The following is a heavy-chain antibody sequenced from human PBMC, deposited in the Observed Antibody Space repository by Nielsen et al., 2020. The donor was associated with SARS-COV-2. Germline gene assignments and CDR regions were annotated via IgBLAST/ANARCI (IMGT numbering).Heavy chain of an antibody. CDR1: GGSIRSSSYY. V-gene: IGHV4-39*01. J-gene: IGHJ2*01. D-gene: IGHD3-16*02. CDR3: ARHPRGYYDYVWGSYRLFWYFDL. CDR2: IYYSGST. Sequence: GSLRLSCTVSGGSIRSSSYYWGWIRQPPGKGLEWIGSIYYSGSTYYNPSLKSRVTISVDTSKNQFSLKLSSVTAADTAVYYCARHPRGYYDYVWGSYRLFWYFDLWGRGTLVTVSS.